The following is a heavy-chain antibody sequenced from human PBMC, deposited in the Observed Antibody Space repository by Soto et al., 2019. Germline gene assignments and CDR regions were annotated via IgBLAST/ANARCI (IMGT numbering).Heavy chain of an antibody. J-gene: IGHJ5*01. D-gene: IGHD2-15*01. CDR1: GDSISSVDYF. V-gene: IGHV4-30-4*01. CDR2: IYKSATT. CDR3: ARGRYCLTGRCFPNWFDS. Sequence: SETLSLTCSVSGDSISSVDYFWAWIRQPPGQALEYIGYIYKSATTYYNPSFESRVAISLDTSKSQFSLNVTSVTTADTAVYFCARGRYCLTGRCFPNWFDSWGQGTLVTVSS.